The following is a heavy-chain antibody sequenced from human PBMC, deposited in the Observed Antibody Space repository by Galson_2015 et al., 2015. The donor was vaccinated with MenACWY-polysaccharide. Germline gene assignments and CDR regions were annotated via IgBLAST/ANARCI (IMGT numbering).Heavy chain of an antibody. CDR2: IGSAGET. Sequence: SLRLSCAASGFTFSTYDMHWVRQGTGKGLEWVSGIGSAGETYYAGSVKGRFTISREDAENSLYLQMNSLRAGDTAVYYCGGYDRSSGFEYWGQGTLVSVSS. J-gene: IGHJ4*02. CDR3: GGYDRSSGFEY. D-gene: IGHD6-6*01. CDR1: GFTFSTYD. V-gene: IGHV3-13*01.